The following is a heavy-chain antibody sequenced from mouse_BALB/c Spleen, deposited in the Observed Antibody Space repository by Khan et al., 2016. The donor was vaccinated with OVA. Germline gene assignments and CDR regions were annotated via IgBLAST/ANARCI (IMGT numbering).Heavy chain of an antibody. D-gene: IGHD3-1*01. Sequence: EVQLQESGPGLVKPSQSLSLTCTVTGYSITSDYAWNWIRQFPGNKLEWMGYISYSGSTSYNPSLQSRISITRDTSKNQFFLQLNSVTTEDPATYYYARSGTPAWFAYWGQGTLVTVSA. CDR3: ARSGTPAWFAY. CDR2: ISYSGST. V-gene: IGHV3-2*02. J-gene: IGHJ3*01. CDR1: GYSITSDYA.